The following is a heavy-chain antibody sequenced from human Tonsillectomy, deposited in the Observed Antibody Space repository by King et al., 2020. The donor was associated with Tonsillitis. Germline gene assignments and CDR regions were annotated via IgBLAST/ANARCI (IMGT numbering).Heavy chain of an antibody. D-gene: IGHD6-19*01. Sequence: VQLLESGGGLVQPGGSLRLSCAASGLTFSSYALSWVRQAPGKGLEWGSTISASGAITYYADSVKGRFTISRDNSKNTLFLQMNSLGAEDTAVYYCAKGGIAVADFDSWGQGTLVTVSS. CDR1: GLTFSSYA. CDR3: AKGGIAVADFDS. V-gene: IGHV3-23*01. CDR2: ISASGAIT. J-gene: IGHJ4*02.